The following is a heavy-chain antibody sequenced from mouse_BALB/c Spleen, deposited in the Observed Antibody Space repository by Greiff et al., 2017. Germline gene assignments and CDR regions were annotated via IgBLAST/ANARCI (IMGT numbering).Heavy chain of an antibody. V-gene: IGHV14-3*02. D-gene: IGHD1-1*01. J-gene: IGHJ3*01. CDR2: IDPANGNT. Sequence: EVQLVESGAELVKPGASVKLSCTASGFNIKDTYMHWVKQRPEQGLEWIGRIDPANGNTKYDPKFQGKATITADTSSNTAYLQLSSLTSEDTAVYYCASDYYGSSPWFAYWGQGTLVTVSA. CDR3: ASDYYGSSPWFAY. CDR1: GFNIKDTY.